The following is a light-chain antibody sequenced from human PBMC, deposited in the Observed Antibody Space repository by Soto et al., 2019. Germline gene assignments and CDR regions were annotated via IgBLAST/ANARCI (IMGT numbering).Light chain of an antibody. CDR1: QSLLHSNGYTY. CDR2: LGF. J-gene: IGKJ4*01. CDR3: MQSLQTPLT. Sequence: DIVMTQSPRSLPVTPGEPASISCKSSQSLLHSNGYTYLDWYLQKPGPSPQLLIYLGFNRASGVPDRFSGSGSGADFTLKISSVEAEDVGVYYCMQSLQTPLTFGGGTKVEIK. V-gene: IGKV2-28*01.